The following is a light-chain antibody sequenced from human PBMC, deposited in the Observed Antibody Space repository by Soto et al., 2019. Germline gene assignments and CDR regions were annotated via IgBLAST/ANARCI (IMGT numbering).Light chain of an antibody. Sequence: NFMLTQPHSVSESPGKAGIISCTRSSGSIDSNYVQWFQKRPGSAPTTVIFNDDQRPSGVPARFSGSVDSSSNSASLTISGLRTEDEAEYYCQSFQSTSRVFGGGTKLTVL. J-gene: IGLJ3*02. CDR3: QSFQSTSRV. CDR1: SGSIDSNY. V-gene: IGLV6-57*04. CDR2: NDD.